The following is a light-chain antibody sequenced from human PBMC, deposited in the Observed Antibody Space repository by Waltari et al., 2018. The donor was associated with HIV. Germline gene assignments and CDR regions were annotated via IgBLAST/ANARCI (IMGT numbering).Light chain of an antibody. V-gene: IGLV1-51*02. J-gene: IGLJ3*02. CDR2: ENN. Sequence: QKVTISCSGSSSNIGNNYVSWYQQLPGTAPKLLIYENNKRPSGIPDRFSGSKSGTSATLGITGLQTGDEADYYCGTWDSSLSVWVFGGGTKLTVL. CDR3: GTWDSSLSVWV. CDR1: SSNIGNNY.